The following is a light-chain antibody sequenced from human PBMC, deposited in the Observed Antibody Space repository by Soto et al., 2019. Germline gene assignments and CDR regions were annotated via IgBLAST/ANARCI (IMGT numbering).Light chain of an antibody. V-gene: IGKV3-15*01. J-gene: IGKJ2*01. CDR3: QQGHNWPLT. CDR2: GAS. CDR1: QSISSE. Sequence: EIVMTQSPATLSVSPGESATLSCRASQSISSELAWYQQKPGQPPRLLIYGASTRATGVPARFTGSGSGSAFTLTISGLPSEDFAVYYCQQGHNWPLTFGQGSKLEI.